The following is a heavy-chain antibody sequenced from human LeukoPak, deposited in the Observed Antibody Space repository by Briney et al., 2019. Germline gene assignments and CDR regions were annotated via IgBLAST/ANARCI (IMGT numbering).Heavy chain of an antibody. CDR1: GYTLTSHY. J-gene: IGHJ4*02. CDR2: INPSGGST. CDR3: ARGDGGNSGPRRAFDY. D-gene: IGHD4-23*01. Sequence: ASVKVSCKASGYTLTSHYMHWVRQAPGQGLEWMGIINPSGGSTSYAQKFQGRVTMTRDTSTSTVYMELSSLRSEDTAVYYCARGDGGNSGPRRAFDYWGQGTLVTVSS. V-gene: IGHV1-46*01.